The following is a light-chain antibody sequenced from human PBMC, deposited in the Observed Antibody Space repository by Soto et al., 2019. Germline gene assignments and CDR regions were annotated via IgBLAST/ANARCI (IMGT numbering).Light chain of an antibody. CDR2: QDT. V-gene: IGLV3-1*01. CDR1: KLGNKY. CDR3: QAWDSSYAV. Sequence: SYELTQPPSVSVSPGQTASITCSGDKLGNKYAYWYQQKPGQSPVLVIYQDTKRPSGIPERFSASNSGNTATLTISGTQAMDEADYYCQAWDSSYAVFGGGTKLTVL. J-gene: IGLJ2*01.